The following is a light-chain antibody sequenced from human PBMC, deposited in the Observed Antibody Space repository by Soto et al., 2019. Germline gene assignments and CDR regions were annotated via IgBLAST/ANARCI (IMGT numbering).Light chain of an antibody. CDR1: SSDVGGYNY. V-gene: IGLV2-14*01. CDR2: DVS. J-gene: IGLJ1*01. CDR3: RSYTRSSTHNV. Sequence: QSVLTQHASVSGSAGQSITISCTGNSSDVGGYNYVSWYQQHPGKAPKLMIYDVSNRPSGVSIRLSGSKSGNTASLTISGIQAVDEADYDCRSYTRSSTHNVFGTGTKITLL.